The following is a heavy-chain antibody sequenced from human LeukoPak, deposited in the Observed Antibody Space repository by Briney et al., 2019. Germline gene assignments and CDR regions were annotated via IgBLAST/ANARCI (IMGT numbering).Heavy chain of an antibody. Sequence: ASVRVSCTVSGYALTESSIHCVRQPPGKGLEWMGGFDPEDDKTIYAQRFQGRVTMAEDASTDTHFMELTSLRSEDTAVYYCATVGNDDNSRFKPYWDFDSWGRGTLVTVSS. CDR3: ATVGNDDNSRFKPYWDFDS. J-gene: IGHJ4*02. D-gene: IGHD3-10*01. V-gene: IGHV1-24*01. CDR1: GYALTESS. CDR2: FDPEDDKT.